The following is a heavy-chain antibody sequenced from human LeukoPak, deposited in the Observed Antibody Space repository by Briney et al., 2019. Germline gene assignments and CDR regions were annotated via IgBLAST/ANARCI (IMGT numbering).Heavy chain of an antibody. J-gene: IGHJ3*02. CDR3: ARVGIVVVPADAFDI. Sequence: GESLKISCAASGFTFSSYSMNWVHQAPGKGLEWVSYISSSSSTIYYADSVKGRFTISRDNAKNSLYLQMNSLRAEDTAVYYCARVGIVVVPADAFDIWGQGTMVTVSS. D-gene: IGHD2-2*01. CDR2: ISSSSSTI. CDR1: GFTFSSYS. V-gene: IGHV3-48*01.